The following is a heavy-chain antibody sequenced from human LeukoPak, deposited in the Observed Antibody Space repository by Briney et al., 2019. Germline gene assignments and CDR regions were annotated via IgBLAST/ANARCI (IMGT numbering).Heavy chain of an antibody. CDR2: IWYDGSNK. V-gene: IGHV3-33*01. J-gene: IGHJ4*02. CDR1: GFTFSSYG. CDR3: AREGPRGNSQFDY. D-gene: IGHD2/OR15-2a*01. Sequence: GGSLRLSCAASGFTFSSYGMHWVRQAPGKGLEWVALIWYDGSNKYYADSVKGRLTISRYNSKNTLYLQMNSLRAEDTAVYYCAREGPRGNSQFDYWGQGTLVTVSS.